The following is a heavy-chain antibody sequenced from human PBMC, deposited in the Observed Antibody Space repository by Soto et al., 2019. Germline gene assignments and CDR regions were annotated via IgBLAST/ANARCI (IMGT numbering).Heavy chain of an antibody. CDR2: IKRGGDSR. CDR1: VFSFLDYF. CDR3: ARDNSQNYGTPPASSWFQP. Sequence: AAVKDSCKACVFSFLDYFMHWVRQAPSQGLEWMGIIKRGGDSRKYAQKFQGRVTITRDTSTSTVYMGLSSLRYEDTAVYYCARDNSQNYGTPPASSWFQPWGQGS. V-gene: IGHV1-46*01. D-gene: IGHD4-17*01. J-gene: IGHJ5*02.